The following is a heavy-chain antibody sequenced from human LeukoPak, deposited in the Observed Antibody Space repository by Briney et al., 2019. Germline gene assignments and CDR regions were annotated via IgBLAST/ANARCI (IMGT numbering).Heavy chain of an antibody. CDR2: IYYSGST. CDR1: GGSISSSSYY. CDR3: ARDVEVATTHFDY. D-gene: IGHD5-24*01. Sequence: SETLSLTCTVSGGSISSSSYYWGWIRQPPGKGLEWIGSIYYSGSTYYNPSLKSRVTISVDTSKNQFSLKLSSVTAADTAVYYCARDVEVATTHFDYWGQGTLVTVSS. J-gene: IGHJ4*02. V-gene: IGHV4-39*07.